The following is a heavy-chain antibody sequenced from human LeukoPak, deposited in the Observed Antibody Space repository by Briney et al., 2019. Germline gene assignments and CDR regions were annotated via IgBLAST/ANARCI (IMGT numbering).Heavy chain of an antibody. Sequence: SETLSLTCTVSGGSISSYYWSWIRQPPGKGLEWIGYISYSGSTNYNPSLKSRVTISVDTSKNQFSLRLRSVAAADTAVYYCARTVGATSTSFDYWGQGTLVTVSS. CDR1: GGSISSYY. J-gene: IGHJ4*02. CDR2: ISYSGST. D-gene: IGHD1-26*01. V-gene: IGHV4-59*08. CDR3: ARTVGATSTSFDY.